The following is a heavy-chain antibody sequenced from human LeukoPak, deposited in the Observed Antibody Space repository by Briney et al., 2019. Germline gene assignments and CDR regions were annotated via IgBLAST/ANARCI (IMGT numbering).Heavy chain of an antibody. CDR1: GGTFSSYA. CDR2: IIPILGIA. D-gene: IGHD1-20*01. CDR3: ARVRGALTGDYYYYGMDV. Sequence: SVKVSCKASGGTFSSYAISWVRQAPGQGLEWMGRIIPILGIANYAQKFQGRVTITADKSTSTAYMELSSLRSEDTAVYYCARVRGALTGDYYYYGMDVRGQGTTVTVSS. V-gene: IGHV1-69*04. J-gene: IGHJ6*02.